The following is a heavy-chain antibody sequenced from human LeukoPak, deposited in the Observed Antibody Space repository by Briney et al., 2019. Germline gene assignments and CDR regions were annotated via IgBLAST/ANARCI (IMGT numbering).Heavy chain of an antibody. D-gene: IGHD3-16*01. V-gene: IGHV3-21*04. CDR1: GFTFSSYS. Sequence: GGSLRLSCAASGFTFSSYSMNWVRQAPGKGLEWVSSISSSSSYIYYADSVKGRFTISRDNSNKNTLYLQMNSLRAEDTAVYYCAKDLPGDWAFDIWGQGTMVTVSS. CDR3: AKDLPGDWAFDI. J-gene: IGHJ3*02. CDR2: ISSSSSYI.